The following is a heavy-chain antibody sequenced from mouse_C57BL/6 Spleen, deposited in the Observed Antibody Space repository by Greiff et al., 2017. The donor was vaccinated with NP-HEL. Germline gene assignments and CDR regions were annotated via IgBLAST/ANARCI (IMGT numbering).Heavy chain of an antibody. V-gene: IGHV5-6*01. J-gene: IGHJ2*01. CDR3: ARGATVVADYFDY. Sequence: EVQLQESGGDLVKPGGSLKLSCAASGFTFSSYGMSWVRQTPDKRLEWVATISSGGSYTYYPDSVKGRFTISRDNAKNTLYLQMSSLKSEDTAMYYCARGATVVADYFDYWGQGTTLTVSS. D-gene: IGHD1-1*01. CDR2: ISSGGSYT. CDR1: GFTFSSYG.